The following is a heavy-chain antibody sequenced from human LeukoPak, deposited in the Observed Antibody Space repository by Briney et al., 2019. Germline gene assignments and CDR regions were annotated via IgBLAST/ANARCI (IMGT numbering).Heavy chain of an antibody. J-gene: IGHJ3*02. D-gene: IGHD7-27*01. CDR3: VRDGELGISVFDI. CDR2: TYYRSKWYY. Sequence: SQTLSLTCAIYGDSFSSNGAAWNWIRQSPSRGLEWLGRTYYRSKWYYDYAVSVKSRIIINADTSKNQLSLQLNSVTPEDTAMYYCVRDGELGISVFDIWGQGTMVTVSS. V-gene: IGHV6-1*01. CDR1: GDSFSSNGAA.